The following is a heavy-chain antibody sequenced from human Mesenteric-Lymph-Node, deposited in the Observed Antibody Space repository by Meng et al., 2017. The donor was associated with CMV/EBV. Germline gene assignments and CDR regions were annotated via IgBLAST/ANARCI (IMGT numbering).Heavy chain of an antibody. CDR1: GGTFSSYA. J-gene: IGHJ6*02. CDR3: ASAGYDFYGMDV. CDR2: IIPIFGTA. D-gene: IGHD3-3*01. Sequence: SVKVSCKASGGTFSSYAISWVRQAPGQGLEWMRGIIPIFGTANYAQKFQGRVTITTDESTSTAYMELSSLRSEDTAVYYCASAGYDFYGMDVWGQGTTVTVSS. V-gene: IGHV1-69*05.